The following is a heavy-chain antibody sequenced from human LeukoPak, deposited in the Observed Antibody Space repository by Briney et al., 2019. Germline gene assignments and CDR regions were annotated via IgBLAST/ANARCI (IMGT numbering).Heavy chain of an antibody. CDR1: GLTFSSYG. J-gene: IGHJ5*02. CDR2: IRYDGSNK. CDR3: ERGYSNGWFDP. Sequence: PGGSLRLSCAASGLTFSSYGMYWVRQAPGKGLEWVAFIRYDGSNKYYADSVKGRFTVSRDNAKNTLYLQMSGLRVDDTSVYYCERGYSNGWFDPWGQGTLVTVSS. V-gene: IGHV3-30*02. D-gene: IGHD4-11*01.